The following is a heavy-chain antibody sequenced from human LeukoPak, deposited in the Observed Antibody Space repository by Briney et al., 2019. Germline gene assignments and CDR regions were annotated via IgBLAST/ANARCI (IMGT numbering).Heavy chain of an antibody. CDR1: GFAFDVFS. CDR3: AEEGYNSRWISFDH. V-gene: IGHV3-43*01. CDR2: INRDGVTR. J-gene: IGHJ4*02. Sequence: GGSLRLSCAASGFAFDVFSMHWVRQAPGKGLEWVSLINRDGVTRYYADSVKGRFAISRDNSRNSLYLQLNSLTIEDTALYYCAEEGYNSRWISFDHWGRGALVTVSS. D-gene: IGHD6-19*01.